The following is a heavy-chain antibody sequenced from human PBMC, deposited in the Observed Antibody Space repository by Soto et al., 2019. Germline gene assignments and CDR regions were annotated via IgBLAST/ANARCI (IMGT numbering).Heavy chain of an antibody. D-gene: IGHD1-26*01. J-gene: IGHJ4*02. CDR2: IYYSGST. CDR1: GGSISGGDYY. Sequence: TLSLTCTVSGGSISGGDYYWSWIRQPPGKGLEWIGYIYYSGSTYYNPSLKSRVTISVDTSKNQFSLKLSSVTAADTAVYYCARASIVGATWLDYWGQGTLVTVSS. V-gene: IGHV4-30-4*01. CDR3: ARASIVGATWLDY.